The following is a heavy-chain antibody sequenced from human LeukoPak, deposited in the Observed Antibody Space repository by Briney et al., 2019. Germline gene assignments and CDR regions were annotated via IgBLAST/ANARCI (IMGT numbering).Heavy chain of an antibody. CDR2: ISGSGGST. Sequence: GGSLRLSCAASGFTFSSYGMSWVRQAPGKGLEWVSAISGSGGSTYYADSVKGRFTISRDNSKNTLCLQMNSLRAEDTAVYYCAKDPPRVWELREFDYWGQGALVTVSS. J-gene: IGHJ4*02. CDR1: GFTFSSYG. V-gene: IGHV3-23*01. D-gene: IGHD1-26*01. CDR3: AKDPPRVWELREFDY.